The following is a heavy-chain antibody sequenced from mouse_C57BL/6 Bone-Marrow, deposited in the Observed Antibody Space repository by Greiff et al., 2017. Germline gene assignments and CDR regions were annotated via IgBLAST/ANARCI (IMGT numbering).Heavy chain of an antibody. CDR1: GYTFTDYY. J-gene: IGHJ1*03. CDR2: IFPGSGST. D-gene: IGHD1-1*01. V-gene: IGHV1-75*01. CDR3: ASLYGSSYSDV. Sequence: VMLVESGPELVKPGASVKISCKASGYTFTDYYINWVKQRPGQGLEWIGWIFPGSGSTYYNEKFKGKATLTVDKSSSTAYMLLSSLTSEDSAVYFCASLYGSSYSDVWGTGTTVTVSS.